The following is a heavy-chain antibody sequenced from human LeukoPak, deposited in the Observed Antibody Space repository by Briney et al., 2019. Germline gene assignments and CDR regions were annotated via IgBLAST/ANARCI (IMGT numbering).Heavy chain of an antibody. Sequence: ASVKVSCKASGYTFTGYYMHWVRQAPGQGLEWMGRINPNSGGTNYAQKFQGRVTMTRDTSISTAYMELSRLRSDDTAVYYCARDYYDSSGYYNYWGQGTLVTVFS. CDR1: GYTFTGYY. CDR2: INPNSGGT. V-gene: IGHV1-2*06. D-gene: IGHD3-22*01. CDR3: ARDYYDSSGYYNY. J-gene: IGHJ4*02.